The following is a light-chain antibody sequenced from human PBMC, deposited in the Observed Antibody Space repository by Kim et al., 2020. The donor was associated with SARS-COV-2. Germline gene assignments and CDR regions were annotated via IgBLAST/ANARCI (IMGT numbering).Light chain of an antibody. V-gene: IGKV3-11*01. J-gene: IGKJ4*01. CDR3: QQRSNWLT. CDR1: GTH. CDR2: DAS. Sequence: GTHLAWYQHRPGQAPRLLIYDASKRATGIPATFSGSGSGTDFTLTISSLEPEDFAVYYCQQRSNWLTFGGGTKVEIK.